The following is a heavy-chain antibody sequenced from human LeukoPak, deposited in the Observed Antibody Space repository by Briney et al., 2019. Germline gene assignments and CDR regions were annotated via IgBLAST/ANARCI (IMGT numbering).Heavy chain of an antibody. D-gene: IGHD5-12*01. J-gene: IGHJ1*01. V-gene: IGHV4-34*01. CDR2: IEYTGST. CDR3: ARRRIPATITGSKLSSRFDT. Sequence: SETLSLTCAVYGESFVGYYWSWIRQPPGKGLEWIGVIEYTGSTNYNPSLKSRIKMSVDTSKNQFSVNLNSVTAADTAFYYCARRRIPATITGSKLSSRFDTWGQGTLVTVSS. CDR1: GESFVGYY.